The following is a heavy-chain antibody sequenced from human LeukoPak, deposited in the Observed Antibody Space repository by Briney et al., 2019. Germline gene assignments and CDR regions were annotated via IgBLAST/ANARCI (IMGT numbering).Heavy chain of an antibody. Sequence: ASVTVSCTASGGTFTSYAISWVRQAPGQGLEWMGGIIPILGIANYAQKFQGRVTITADKSTSTAYMELSSLRSEDTAVYYCARDVYYDSSGYYYYYYYYGMDVWGQGTTVTVSS. D-gene: IGHD3-22*01. CDR2: IIPILGIA. J-gene: IGHJ6*02. V-gene: IGHV1-69*10. CDR3: ARDVYYDSSGYYYYYYYYGMDV. CDR1: GGTFTSYA.